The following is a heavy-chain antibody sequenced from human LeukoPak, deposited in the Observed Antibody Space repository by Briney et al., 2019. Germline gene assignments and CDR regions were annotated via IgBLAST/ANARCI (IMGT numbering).Heavy chain of an antibody. Sequence: GGSLRLSCAASGFSFSSYSMNWVRQAPGKGLEWVSSISSSSDYIHYADSVKARFTISRDNAKNSLYLQMNSLRAEDTAVLYCARYPWGALGYWGLGTLVTVSS. D-gene: IGHD7-27*01. V-gene: IGHV3-21*01. CDR2: ISSSSDYI. CDR3: ARYPWGALGY. J-gene: IGHJ4*02. CDR1: GFSFSSYS.